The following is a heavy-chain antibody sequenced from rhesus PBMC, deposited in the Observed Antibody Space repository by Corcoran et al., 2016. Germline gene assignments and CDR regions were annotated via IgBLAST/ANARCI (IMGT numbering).Heavy chain of an antibody. CDR1: GFTFSTYY. J-gene: IGHJ4*01. CDR3: ARSNDLDY. V-gene: IGHV3S25*01. Sequence: EVQLVESGGGLVQPGGSLRLSCAASGFTFSTYYMYWVRQAPGKGLEWISFINIGGDSKCYPDSVKGRFTISRTNSNNILSLQMNSLRTEDTAVYYCARSNDLDYWGQGVLVTVSS. CDR2: INIGGDSK. D-gene: IGHD4-29*01.